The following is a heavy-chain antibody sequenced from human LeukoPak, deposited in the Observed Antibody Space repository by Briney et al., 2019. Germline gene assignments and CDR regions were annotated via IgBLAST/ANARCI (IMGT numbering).Heavy chain of an antibody. J-gene: IGHJ1*01. CDR1: GYTFTGYY. V-gene: IGHV1-2*02. CDR3: ARDPGPTWGIYYFVSSQQ. Sequence: GASVKVSCKASGYTFTGYYMHWVRQAPGQGLEWMGWINPNSGGTNYAQKFQGRVTMTRDTSISTAYMELSRLRSDDTAVYYCARDPGPTWGIYYFVSSQQGAKGPRVTVP. CDR2: INPNSGGT. D-gene: IGHD2/OR15-2a*01.